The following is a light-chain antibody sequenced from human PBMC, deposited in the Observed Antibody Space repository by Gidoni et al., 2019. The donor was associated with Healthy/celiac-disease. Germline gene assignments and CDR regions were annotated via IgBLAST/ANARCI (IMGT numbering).Light chain of an antibody. CDR2: KAS. J-gene: IGKJ1*01. V-gene: IGKV1-5*03. CDR1: QSISSW. Sequence: SVGDRVNITCRASQSISSWLAWYQQKPGKAPKLLIYKASSLESGVPSRFSGSGSGTEFTLTISSLQPDDFATYYCQQYNSYSWTFGQGTKVEIK. CDR3: QQYNSYSWT.